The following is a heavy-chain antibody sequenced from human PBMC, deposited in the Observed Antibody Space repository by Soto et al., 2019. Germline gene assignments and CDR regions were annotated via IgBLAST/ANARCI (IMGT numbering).Heavy chain of an antibody. CDR2: INTYNGDT. CDR1: GYIFVRYG. J-gene: IGHJ4*02. D-gene: IGHD3-9*01. V-gene: IGHV1-18*01. Sequence: QGHLVQSGAEVKKPGASVKVSCKASGYIFVRYGLSWVRQAPGQGLEWMGWINTYNGDTDYAQEVQGRVTMTTDTSSNTAYMELRNLRSDDTAVYYCARNAQLTDNFSFDFWGQGTLVTVSS. CDR3: ARNAQLTDNFSFDF.